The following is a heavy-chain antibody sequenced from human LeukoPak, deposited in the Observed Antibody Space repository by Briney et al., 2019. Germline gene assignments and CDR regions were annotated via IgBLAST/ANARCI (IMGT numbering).Heavy chain of an antibody. CDR2: IKSKTDGGTT. CDR3: TTDEVWLRLPSGDY. D-gene: IGHD5-12*01. V-gene: IGHV3-15*01. J-gene: IGHJ4*02. Sequence: GGSLTLSCAASGFTFSNAWMSWVRQAPGKGLEWVGRIKSKTDGGTTDYAAPVKGRFTISRDDSKNTLYLQMNSLKTEDTAVYYCTTDEVWLRLPSGDYWGQGTLVTVSS. CDR1: GFTFSNAW.